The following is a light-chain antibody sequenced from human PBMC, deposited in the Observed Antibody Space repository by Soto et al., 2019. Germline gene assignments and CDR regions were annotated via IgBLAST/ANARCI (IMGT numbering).Light chain of an antibody. CDR3: QQRTNWPPT. Sequence: EIVLTQSPATLSLSPGDRATLSCRASQSVRNALVWYHQKPGQAPRVLIYSASNRATGIPARFSGSGSGTDFTLTISSLEPEDFAVYYCQQRTNWPPTFGGGTKVEMK. J-gene: IGKJ4*01. V-gene: IGKV3-11*01. CDR2: SAS. CDR1: QSVRNA.